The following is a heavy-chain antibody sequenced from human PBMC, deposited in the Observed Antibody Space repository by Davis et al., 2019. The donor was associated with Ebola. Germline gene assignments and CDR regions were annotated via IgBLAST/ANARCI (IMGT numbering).Heavy chain of an antibody. CDR2: ISSSGSTI. CDR3: ARLSIALDY. CDR1: GFTFSSYS. D-gene: IGHD2-15*01. Sequence: GESLKISCAASGFTFSSYSMNWVRQAPGKGLEWVSSISSSGSTIYYADSVKGRFTISRDNAKNSLYLQMNSLRAEDTAVYYCARLSIALDYWGQGTLVTVSS. J-gene: IGHJ4*02. V-gene: IGHV3-21*04.